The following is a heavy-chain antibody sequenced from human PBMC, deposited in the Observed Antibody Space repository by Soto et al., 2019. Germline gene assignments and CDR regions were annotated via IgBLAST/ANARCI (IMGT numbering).Heavy chain of an antibody. D-gene: IGHD1-1*01. CDR1: GGSISSPSYN. J-gene: IGHJ4*02. V-gene: IGHV4-39*01. CDR3: ATVASTHFDS. Sequence: QVQLRESGPGLLKPSETLSLTCTVSGGSISSPSYNWGWVRQPPGKGPEWIGSFFYGGTTHYNPSFGSRLAIYVDTAGSQVSLTLTSMTAADTAVYYCATVASTHFDSWGPGAMVTVSS. CDR2: FFYGGTT.